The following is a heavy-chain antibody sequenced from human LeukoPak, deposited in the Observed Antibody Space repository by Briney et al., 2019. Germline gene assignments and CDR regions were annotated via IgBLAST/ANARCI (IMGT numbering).Heavy chain of an antibody. CDR3: AKDITMVRGVHDY. Sequence: GGSLRLSCAASGFTFSSYAMSWVRQAPGKGLEWVSAISGSGGSTYYADSVKGRFTISRDNSKNTLYLQINSLRAEDTAVYYCAKDITMVRGVHDYWGQGTLVTVSS. CDR2: ISGSGGST. J-gene: IGHJ4*02. V-gene: IGHV3-23*01. CDR1: GFTFSSYA. D-gene: IGHD3-10*01.